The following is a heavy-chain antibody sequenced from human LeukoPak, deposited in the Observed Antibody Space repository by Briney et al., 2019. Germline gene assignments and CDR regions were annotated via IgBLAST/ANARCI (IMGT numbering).Heavy chain of an antibody. Sequence: GGSLRLSCAASGFTFSSYGMHWVRQAPGKGLEWVAVIWYDGSNKYYADSVKGRFTISRDNSKNTLYLQMNSLRAEDTAVYYCARDQQHLLTYYYYGMDVWGQGTTVTVSS. CDR1: GFTFSSYG. CDR3: ARDQQHLLTYYYYGMDV. CDR2: IWYDGSNK. D-gene: IGHD6-13*01. J-gene: IGHJ6*02. V-gene: IGHV3-33*01.